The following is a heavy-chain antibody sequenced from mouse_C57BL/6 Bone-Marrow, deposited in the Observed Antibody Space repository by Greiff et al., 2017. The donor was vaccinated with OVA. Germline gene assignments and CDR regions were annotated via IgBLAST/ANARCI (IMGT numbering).Heavy chain of an antibody. D-gene: IGHD1-1*01. V-gene: IGHV1-5*01. CDR1: GYTFTSYW. J-gene: IGHJ4*01. CDR2: IYPGNSDT. CDR3: TRKGVYYGSPFYYAMDY. Sequence: DVQLQESGTVLARPGASVKMSCKTSGYTFTSYWMHWVKQRPGQGLEWIGAIYPGNSDTSYNQKFKGKAKLTAVTSASTAYMELSSLTNEDSAVYYCTRKGVYYGSPFYYAMDYWGQGTSVTVSS.